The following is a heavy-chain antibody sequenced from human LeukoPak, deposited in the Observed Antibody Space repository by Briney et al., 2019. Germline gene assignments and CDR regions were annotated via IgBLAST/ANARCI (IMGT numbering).Heavy chain of an antibody. Sequence: SQTLSLTCTVSGGSLSPYYWSWIRQPAGKGLEWIGRIYTSGSTNYNPSLKSRVTMSVDTSKNQFSLKLSSVTAADTAVYYCARDGYSSSWYHYYYMDVWGKGTTVTISS. CDR3: ARDGYSSSWYHYYYMDV. V-gene: IGHV4-4*07. CDR1: GGSLSPYY. J-gene: IGHJ6*03. D-gene: IGHD6-13*01. CDR2: IYTSGST.